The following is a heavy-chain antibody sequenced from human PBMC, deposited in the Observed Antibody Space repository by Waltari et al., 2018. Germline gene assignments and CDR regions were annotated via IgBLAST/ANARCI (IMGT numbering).Heavy chain of an antibody. CDR3: ARISSTATRDS. Sequence: EVQLVESGGGLVQPGGSLRLSCAASGFTFSCYWMSWVRQAPGKGLEWVANIKEDGSEKSYVDSVKGRFTISRDNAKNSLSLQMNSLRAENTAVYYCARISSTATRDSWGRGTLVTVSS. CDR1: GFTFSCYW. D-gene: IGHD6-6*01. CDR2: IKEDGSEK. J-gene: IGHJ4*02. V-gene: IGHV3-7*01.